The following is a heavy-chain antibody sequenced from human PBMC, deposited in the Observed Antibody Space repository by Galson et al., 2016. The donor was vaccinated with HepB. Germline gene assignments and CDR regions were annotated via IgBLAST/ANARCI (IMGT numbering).Heavy chain of an antibody. D-gene: IGHD2-2*01. Sequence: SLRLPCAASGFTFSTYALSWVRQAPGKGLEWVSTSSYSGNTYYADSVKGRFTIARDNSKNTLSLQMNSLRTEDTAVYYCAKRGGFCSSATCYRADRWGHGTLVILSS. CDR1: GFTFSTYA. CDR2: SSYSGNT. V-gene: IGHV3-23*01. J-gene: IGHJ5*02. CDR3: AKRGGFCSSATCYRADR.